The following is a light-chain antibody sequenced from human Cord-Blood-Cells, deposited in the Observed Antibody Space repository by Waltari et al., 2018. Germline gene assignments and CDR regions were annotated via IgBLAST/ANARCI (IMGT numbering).Light chain of an antibody. J-gene: IGKJ3*01. CDR1: QSVSSSY. Sequence: DIVVTQSPGTLSLSPGERATLSCRASQSVSSSYLSWYQQKPCQAPRLLIYGASSRATVIPDRFSGSGSGTDFTLTISRLEPEDFAVYYCQQYGSSIFTFGPGTKVDIK. CDR2: GAS. CDR3: QQYGSSIFT. V-gene: IGKV3-20*01.